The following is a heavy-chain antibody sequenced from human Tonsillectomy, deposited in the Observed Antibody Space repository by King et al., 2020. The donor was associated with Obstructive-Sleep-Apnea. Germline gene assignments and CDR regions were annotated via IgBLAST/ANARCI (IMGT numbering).Heavy chain of an antibody. CDR2: INSDGSST. CDR1: GFTFSSYW. V-gene: IGHV3-74*01. J-gene: IGHJ4*02. Sequence: VQLVESGGGLVQPGGSLRLSCAASGFTFSSYWMHWVRQAPGKGLVWVSRINSDGSSTSYADSVKGRFTISRDNAKNALYLQMNSLRAEDTAVYYCARGGWDYDIPRVPRAFDYWGQGTLVTVSS. CDR3: ARGGWDYDIPRVPRAFDY. D-gene: IGHD3-9*01.